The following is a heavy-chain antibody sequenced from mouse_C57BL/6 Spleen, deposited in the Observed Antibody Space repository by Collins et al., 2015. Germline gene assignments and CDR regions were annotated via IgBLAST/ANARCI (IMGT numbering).Heavy chain of an antibody. V-gene: IGHV1-69*01. J-gene: IGHJ1*03. CDR3: ARYYSKDWYFDA. CDR1: GYTFTSYW. Sequence: QVQLQQPGAELVMPGASVKLSCKASGYTFTSYWMHWVKQRPGQGLEWIGEIDPSDSYTNYNQKFKGKSTLTVDKSSSTAYMQLSSLTSEDSAVYYCARYYSKDWYFDAWGTGTTVTVSS. D-gene: IGHD2-5*01. CDR2: IDPSDSYT.